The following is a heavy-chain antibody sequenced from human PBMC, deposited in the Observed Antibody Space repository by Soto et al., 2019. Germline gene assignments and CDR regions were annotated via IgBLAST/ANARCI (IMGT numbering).Heavy chain of an antibody. V-gene: IGHV1-24*01. D-gene: IGHD3-10*01. J-gene: IGHJ5*02. Sequence: ASVKVSCKVSGYTLTELSMHWVRQAPGKGLEWMGGFDPEDGETIYAQKFQGRVTMTEDTSTDTAYMELSSLRSEDTAVYYCATASDGSGSYYNWFDPWGQGTLVTVSS. CDR3: ATASDGSGSYYNWFDP. CDR1: GYTLTELS. CDR2: FDPEDGET.